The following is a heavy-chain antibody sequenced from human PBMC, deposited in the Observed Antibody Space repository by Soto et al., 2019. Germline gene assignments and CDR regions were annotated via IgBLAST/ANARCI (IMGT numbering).Heavy chain of an antibody. D-gene: IGHD3-10*01. V-gene: IGHV1-24*01. CDR1: GYTLTELS. J-gene: IGHJ4*02. CDR3: ATGWFGDHILNLSNDY. CDR2: FDPEDGET. Sequence: ASVKVSCKVSGYTLTELSMHWVRQAPGKGLEWMGGFDPEDGETIYAQKFQGRVTMTEDTSTDTAYMELSSLRSEDTAVYYCATGWFGDHILNLSNDYWGQGTLVTVSS.